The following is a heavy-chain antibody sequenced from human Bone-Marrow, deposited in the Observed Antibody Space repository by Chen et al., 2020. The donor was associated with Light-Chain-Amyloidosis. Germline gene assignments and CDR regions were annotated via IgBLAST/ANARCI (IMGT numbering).Heavy chain of an antibody. CDR3: ARRRDGYNFDY. CDR1: GYTFPNYW. CDR2: IYPDDSDA. D-gene: IGHD5-12*01. V-gene: IGHV5-51*01. J-gene: IGHJ4*02. Sequence: EVQLEQSGPEVKKPGESLTISCTGSGYTFPNYWIGWVRQMPGKGLEWMGVIYPDDSDARYSPSLEGQVTISADKSITTAYLQWRSLKASDTAMYYCARRRDGYNFDYWGQGTLVTVSS.